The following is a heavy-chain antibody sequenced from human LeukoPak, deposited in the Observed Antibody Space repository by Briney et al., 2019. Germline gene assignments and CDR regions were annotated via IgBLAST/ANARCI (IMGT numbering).Heavy chain of an antibody. CDR1: GYTFTGYY. CDR2: INPNSGGT. D-gene: IGHD1-20*01. J-gene: IGHJ5*02. Sequence: ASVKVSCKASGYTFTGYYMHWVRQAPGQGLEWMGWINPNSGGTNYAQKLQGRVTMTTDTSTSTAYMELRSLRSDDTAVYYCARAPTGITGTHVRTRWFDPWGQGTLVTVSS. V-gene: IGHV1-2*02. CDR3: ARAPTGITGTHVRTRWFDP.